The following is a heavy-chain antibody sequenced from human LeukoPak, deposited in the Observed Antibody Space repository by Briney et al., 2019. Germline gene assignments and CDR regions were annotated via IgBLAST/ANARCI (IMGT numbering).Heavy chain of an antibody. Sequence: IPGGSLRLSCAASGFTFSSYSMNWVRQAPGKGLEWVSSISSSSSYIYYADSVKGRFTISRGNAKNSLYLQMNSLRAEDTAVYYCARDGMVYANGGDYYYYGMDVWGQGTTVTVSS. CDR3: ARDGMVYANGGDYYYYGMDV. D-gene: IGHD2-8*01. V-gene: IGHV3-21*01. CDR2: ISSSSSYI. CDR1: GFTFSSYS. J-gene: IGHJ6*02.